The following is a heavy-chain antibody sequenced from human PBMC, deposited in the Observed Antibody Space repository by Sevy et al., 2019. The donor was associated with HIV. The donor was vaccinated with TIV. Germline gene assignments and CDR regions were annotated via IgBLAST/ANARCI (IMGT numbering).Heavy chain of an antibody. Sequence: GGSLRLSCAASGFTFSTYAMSWVRQAPGKGLEWVSVISGSGGDTYYAESVKGRFTISRDNSKNTLYLQMNSLRAEDTAVYYCAKDGIRSENYYGSGSYWYWGQGTLVTVSS. CDR1: GFTFSTYA. CDR2: ISGSGGDT. V-gene: IGHV3-23*01. CDR3: AKDGIRSENYYGSGSYWY. D-gene: IGHD3-10*01. J-gene: IGHJ4*02.